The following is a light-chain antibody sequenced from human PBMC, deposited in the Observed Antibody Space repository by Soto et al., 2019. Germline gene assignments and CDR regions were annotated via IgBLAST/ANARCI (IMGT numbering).Light chain of an antibody. CDR3: HHYGGSPIT. J-gene: IGKJ5*01. V-gene: IGKV1-8*01. CDR1: QGISSY. Sequence: AIRMTQSPSSFSASTADRFTITCRASQGISSYLAWYQQKPGKAPKLLIYAASTLQSGVPSRFSGSGSGTDFTLTISRLEPEDFAVYYCHHYGGSPITFGQGTRLEIK. CDR2: AAS.